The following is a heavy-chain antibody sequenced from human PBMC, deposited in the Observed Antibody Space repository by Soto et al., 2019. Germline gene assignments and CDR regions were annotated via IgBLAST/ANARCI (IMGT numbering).Heavy chain of an antibody. CDR2: IYPGDSDT. V-gene: IGHV5-51*01. Sequence: GESLKISCKGSGYSFTIYWIGWVRQMPGKGLEWMGIIYPGDSDTRYSPSFQGQVTISADKSISTAYLQWSSLKASDTAMYYCARHIYSGSYFYYYYGMDVWGQGTTVTVSS. D-gene: IGHD1-26*01. CDR1: GYSFTIYW. J-gene: IGHJ6*02. CDR3: ARHIYSGSYFYYYYGMDV.